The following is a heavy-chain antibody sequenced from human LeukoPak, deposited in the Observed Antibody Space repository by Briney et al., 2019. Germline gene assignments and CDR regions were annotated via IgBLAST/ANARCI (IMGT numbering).Heavy chain of an antibody. CDR1: GYTFTSYA. V-gene: IGHV7-4-1*02. CDR2: INTNTGNP. Sequence: ASVKVSCKASGYTFTSYAMNWVRQAPGQGLEWMGWINTNTGNPTYAQGFTGRFVFSLDTSVSTAYLQISSLKAEDTAVYYCANYAGGSSKYYYYYYYMDVWGKGTTVTVSS. J-gene: IGHJ6*03. D-gene: IGHD6-6*01. CDR3: ANYAGGSSKYYYYYYYMDV.